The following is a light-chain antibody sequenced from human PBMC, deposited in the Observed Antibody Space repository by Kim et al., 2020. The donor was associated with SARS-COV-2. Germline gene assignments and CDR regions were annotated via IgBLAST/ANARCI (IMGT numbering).Light chain of an antibody. CDR2: EVT. V-gene: IGLV2-8*01. CDR1: SSDVGAYNF. Sequence: QSALTQPPSASGSPGQSVTISCSGTSSDVGAYNFVSWFQQHPGKTPKFMIYEVTKRPSGVPDRFFGSKSGNTASLTVSGLQAEDEADYYCASYAGSNIWVFGTGTKLTVL. CDR3: ASYAGSNIWV. J-gene: IGLJ3*02.